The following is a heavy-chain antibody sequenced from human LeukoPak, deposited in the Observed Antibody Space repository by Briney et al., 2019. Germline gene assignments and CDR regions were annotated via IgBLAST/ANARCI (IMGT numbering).Heavy chain of an antibody. V-gene: IGHV4-4*02. CDR2: IYYSGNT. CDR1: GGSISSSNW. D-gene: IGHD3-10*01. CDR3: ARTGRGQSRPQDMVRGDPYYYYGMDV. J-gene: IGHJ6*02. Sequence: SGTLSLTCTVSGGSISSSNWWSWVRLPPGKGLEWLGEIYYSGNTNYNPSLKSRVAISVDKSKNQFSLNLNSVTAADTAVYYCARTGRGQSRPQDMVRGDPYYYYGMDVWGQGTTVTVSS.